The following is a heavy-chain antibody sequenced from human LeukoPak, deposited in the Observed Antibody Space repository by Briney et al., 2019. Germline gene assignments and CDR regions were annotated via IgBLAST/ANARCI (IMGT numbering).Heavy chain of an antibody. J-gene: IGHJ6*02. Sequence: PGRSLRLSCAASGFTFNDYGIHWVRQAPGKGLEWVSAISGSGSGGSTYYADSVKGRFTISRDNSKNTLYLQMNSLRAEDTAVYYCAKDLDIVATYSYYYGMDVWGQGTTVTVSS. CDR1: GFTFNDYG. V-gene: IGHV3-23*01. D-gene: IGHD5-12*01. CDR3: AKDLDIVATYSYYYGMDV. CDR2: ISGSGSGGST.